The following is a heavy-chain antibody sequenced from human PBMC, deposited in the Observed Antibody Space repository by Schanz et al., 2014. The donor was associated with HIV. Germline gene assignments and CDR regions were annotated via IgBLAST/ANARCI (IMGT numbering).Heavy chain of an antibody. V-gene: IGHV3-30*18. Sequence: QVQPVESGGGVVQPGRSQRLSCAASGFIFSSYGMHWVRQAPGKGLEWVAVISYEGSRKDHADSVKGRFTITRDNSKSSLYLQMNSLRAEDTAVYYCAKAYCSSTICPPPYYYGMDVWGQGTTVIVSS. D-gene: IGHD2-2*01. CDR3: AKAYCSSTICPPPYYYGMDV. CDR1: GFIFSSYG. J-gene: IGHJ6*02. CDR2: ISYEGSRK.